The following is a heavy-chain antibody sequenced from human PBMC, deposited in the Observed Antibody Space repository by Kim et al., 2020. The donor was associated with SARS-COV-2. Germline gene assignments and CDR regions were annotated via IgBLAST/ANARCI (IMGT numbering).Heavy chain of an antibody. D-gene: IGHD3-9*01. V-gene: IGHV5-10-1*01. J-gene: IGHJ5*02. CDR1: GYSFTSYW. CDR2: IDPSDSYT. CDR3: ARHISPLRYRNNWFDP. Sequence: GESLKISCKGSGYSFTSYWISWVRQMPGKGLEWMGRIDPSDSYTNYSPSFQGHVTISADKSISTAYLQWSSLKASDTAMYYCARHISPLRYRNNWFDPWGQGTLVTVSS.